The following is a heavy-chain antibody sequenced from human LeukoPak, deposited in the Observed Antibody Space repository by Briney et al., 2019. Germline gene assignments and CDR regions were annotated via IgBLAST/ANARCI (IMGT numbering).Heavy chain of an antibody. J-gene: IGHJ4*02. CDR3: ARDRPYDFWSGYYMAFDY. CDR2: ISSSSSYI. V-gene: IGHV3-21*01. CDR1: GFTFSSYS. Sequence: GGSLRLSCAASGFTFSSYSMNWVRRAPGKGLEWVSSISSSSSYIYYADSVKGRFTISRDNAKNSLYLQMNSLRAEDTAVYYCARDRPYDFWSGYYMAFDYWGQGTLVTVSS. D-gene: IGHD3-3*01.